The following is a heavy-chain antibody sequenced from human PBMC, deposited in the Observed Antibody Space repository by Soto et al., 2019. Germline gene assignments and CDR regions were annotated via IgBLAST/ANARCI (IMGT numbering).Heavy chain of an antibody. V-gene: IGHV3-11*01. CDR3: AIVVPVFVVLAAADT. J-gene: IGHJ5*02. D-gene: IGHD2-15*01. Sequence: QVQLVESGGGLVKPGGSLRLSCAASGFTFSDYYMSWIRQAPGKGLEWISYINSRGSTIYYADSVKGRFTISRDNARNSLPLQMNTLRVEDTAVYYCAIVVPVFVVLAAADTWCQGARVTVSS. CDR1: GFTFSDYY. CDR2: INSRGSTI.